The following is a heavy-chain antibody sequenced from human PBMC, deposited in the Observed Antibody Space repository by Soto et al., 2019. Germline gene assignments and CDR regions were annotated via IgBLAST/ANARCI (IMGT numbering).Heavy chain of an antibody. D-gene: IGHD2-15*01. Sequence: QVQLVESGGGVVQPGRSLRLSCAASGFTFSSYAMHWVRQAPGEGLEWVALISFDGSNKYYADSVRGRFTISRDDSKNTLYLQMNSLRHDDTAVYYCAKVKGGSGARGDPLDLWGQGILVTVSS. CDR2: ISFDGSNK. CDR1: GFTFSSYA. V-gene: IGHV3-30-3*01. CDR3: AKVKGGSGARGDPLDL. J-gene: IGHJ5*02.